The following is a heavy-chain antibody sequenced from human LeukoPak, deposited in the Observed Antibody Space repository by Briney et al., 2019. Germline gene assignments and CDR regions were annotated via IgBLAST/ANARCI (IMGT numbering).Heavy chain of an antibody. CDR3: AREGSYYDFWSGPDY. CDR2: IIPIFGTA. V-gene: IGHV1-69*05. D-gene: IGHD3-3*01. Sequence: SVKVSCKASGGTFSSYAISWVRQAPGHGLEWMGRIIPIFGTANYAQKFQGRVTITTDESTSTAYMELSSLRSEDTAVYYCAREGSYYDFWSGPDYWGQGTLVTVSS. CDR1: GGTFSSYA. J-gene: IGHJ4*02.